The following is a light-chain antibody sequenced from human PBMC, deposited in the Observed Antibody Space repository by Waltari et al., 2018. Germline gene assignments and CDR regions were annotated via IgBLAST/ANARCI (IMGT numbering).Light chain of an antibody. V-gene: IGKV1-5*03. CDR1: QSVKNN. CDR2: KAS. CDR3: QEYDSLPIT. Sequence: DIQMTQSPSTLSASVGDRVTITCRASQSVKNNLAWYQTKPGKAQKCLIHKASRLESGVPPRFSGSGFATEFTFTISSLQPDDFAAYYCQEYDSLPITFGGGTKVEIK. J-gene: IGKJ4*01.